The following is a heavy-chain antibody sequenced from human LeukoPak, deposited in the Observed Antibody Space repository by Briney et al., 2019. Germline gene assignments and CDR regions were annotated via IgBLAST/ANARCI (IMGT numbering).Heavy chain of an antibody. Sequence: SETLSLTCAVSGGSISSSHWWSWVRQPPGKGLEWIGEIYHSGSTNYNPSLKSRITISVDKSKNQFSLKLNSVTAADTAVYYCARGAYSGYDSRQVSGEFGPWGQGTLVTVSS. CDR1: GGSISSSHW. J-gene: IGHJ5*02. CDR2: IYHSGST. V-gene: IGHV4-4*02. D-gene: IGHD5-12*01. CDR3: ARGAYSGYDSRQVSGEFGP.